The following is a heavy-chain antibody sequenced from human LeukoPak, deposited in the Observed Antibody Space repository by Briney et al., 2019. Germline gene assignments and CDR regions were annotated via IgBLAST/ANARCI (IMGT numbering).Heavy chain of an antibody. J-gene: IGHJ4*02. CDR3: AKGYGASHFDY. V-gene: IGHV3-30*02. D-gene: IGHD4-17*01. CDR2: IRYDESNQ. Sequence: GGSLRLSCAASGFTFSSYGMHWVRQAPGKGLEWVAFIRYDESNQYYADSVKGRFTTSRDNSKSTLHLQMNSLKVEDTAVYYCAKGYGASHFDYWGQGALVADSS. CDR1: GFTFSSYG.